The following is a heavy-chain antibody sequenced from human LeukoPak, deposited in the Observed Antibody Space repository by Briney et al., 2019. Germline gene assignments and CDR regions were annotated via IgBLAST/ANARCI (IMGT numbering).Heavy chain of an antibody. CDR1: GFTFSSYW. Sequence: GGSLRLSCAASGFTFSSYWMSWVRQAPGKGLEWVSSISRSGYKLYDADSVKGRFAISRDNARNSLYLQMNSLRAEDTAVYYCAKGDAFDMWGRGTMVTVSS. J-gene: IGHJ3*02. CDR2: ISRSGYKL. V-gene: IGHV3-21*04. CDR3: AKGDAFDM.